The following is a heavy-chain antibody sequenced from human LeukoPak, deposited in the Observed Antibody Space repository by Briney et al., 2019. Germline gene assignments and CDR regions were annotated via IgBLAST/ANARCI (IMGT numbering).Heavy chain of an antibody. J-gene: IGHJ4*02. D-gene: IGHD3-10*01. CDR1: GGSISSYY. CDR2: IYYSGST. Sequence: PSETLSLTCTVSGGSISSYYWSWIRQPPGKGLEWIGYIYYSGSTNYNPSLKSRVTISVDTSKNQFSLKLSSVTAADTAVYYCARALYSSGTLDWGQGTLVTVSS. CDR3: ARALYSSGTLD. V-gene: IGHV4-59*12.